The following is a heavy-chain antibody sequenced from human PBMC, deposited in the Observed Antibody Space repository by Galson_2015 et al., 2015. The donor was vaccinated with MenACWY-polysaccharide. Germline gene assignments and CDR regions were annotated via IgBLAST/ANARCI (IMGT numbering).Heavy chain of an antibody. CDR1: GYTFTAYY. CDR3: TRDYEGGSGWFDP. Sequence: SVKVSCKASGYTFTAYYIHWVRQAPGQGLECMGWINPSSGGTTYAQNFKGRVTMTRDTSISTVYMELTRLTSDDTAVYYCTRDYEGGSGWFDPWGQGTLVTVSS. J-gene: IGHJ5*02. CDR2: INPSSGGT. D-gene: IGHD3-22*01. V-gene: IGHV1-2*02.